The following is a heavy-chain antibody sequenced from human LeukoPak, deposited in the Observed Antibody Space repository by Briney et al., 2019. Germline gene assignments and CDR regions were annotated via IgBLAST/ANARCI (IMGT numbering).Heavy chain of an antibody. Sequence: GGSLRLSCAGSGFSFSSYGMHWVRQAPGKGLEWMAFIRSDGSNKYYSDSVKGRFTTSRDNSKNTLYLQMNSLRAEDTAVYYCARILDSAWGELGYWGQGTLVTASS. D-gene: IGHD6-19*01. V-gene: IGHV3-30*02. CDR1: GFSFSSYG. CDR2: IRSDGSNK. CDR3: ARILDSAWGELGY. J-gene: IGHJ4*02.